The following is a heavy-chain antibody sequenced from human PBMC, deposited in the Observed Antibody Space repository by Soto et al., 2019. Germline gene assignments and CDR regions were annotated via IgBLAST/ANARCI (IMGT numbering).Heavy chain of an antibody. CDR2: MNPSTGNT. J-gene: IGHJ5*02. V-gene: IGHV1-8*01. CDR1: GYTFTSYD. Sequence: QVQLVQSGAEVKKPGASVKVSCEASGYTFTSYDIIWVRQATGQGLEWMGWMNPSTGNTDSAEKFQGRLTMTRNTSISTVYMELSSLSFEDTAVYYCARGRIIVAGWFDPWGQGTLVTVSS. D-gene: IGHD6-19*01. CDR3: ARGRIIVAGWFDP.